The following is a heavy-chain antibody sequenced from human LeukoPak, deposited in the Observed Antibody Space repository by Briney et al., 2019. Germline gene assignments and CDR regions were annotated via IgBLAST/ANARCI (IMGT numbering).Heavy chain of an antibody. CDR2: IYYSGST. D-gene: IGHD4-17*01. CDR3: ASYGDHDY. J-gene: IGHJ4*02. V-gene: IGHV4-39*01. Sequence: SETLSLTCAVYGGSFSSYYWGWIRQPPGKGLEWIGSIYYSGSTYYNPSLKSRVTISVDTSKNQFSLKLSSVTAADTAVYYCASYGDHDYWGQGTLVTVSS. CDR1: GGSFSSYY.